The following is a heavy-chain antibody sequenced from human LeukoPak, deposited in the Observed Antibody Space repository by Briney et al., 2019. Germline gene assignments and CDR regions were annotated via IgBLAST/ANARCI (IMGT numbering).Heavy chain of an antibody. CDR1: GGSISTYY. J-gene: IGHJ3*02. D-gene: IGHD5-18*01. CDR3: ARSRSGYSYDHAAFEI. CDR2: IDYRGST. V-gene: IGHV4-59*01. Sequence: SETLSLTCNVSGGSISTYYWSWIRQPPGKGLEWIAYIDYRGSTTYNPSLRSRVTISVDTSRNQFSPKLYSVTAADTAVYYCARSRSGYSYDHAAFEIWGQGTMVTVSS.